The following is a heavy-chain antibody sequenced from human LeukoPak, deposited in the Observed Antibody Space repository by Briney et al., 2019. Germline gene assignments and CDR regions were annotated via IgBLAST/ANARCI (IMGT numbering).Heavy chain of an antibody. CDR3: AKDYCSSTSCPSNYYYGMDV. J-gene: IGHJ6*02. D-gene: IGHD2-2*01. V-gene: IGHV3-9*01. CDR1: GFTFDDYA. CDR2: ISWNSGSI. Sequence: GGSLRLSCAASGFTFDDYAMHWVRQAPGKGLEWVSGISWNSGSIGYADSVKGRFTISGDNAKNSLYLQMNSLRAEDTALYYCAKDYCSSTSCPSNYYYGMDVWGQGTTVTVSS.